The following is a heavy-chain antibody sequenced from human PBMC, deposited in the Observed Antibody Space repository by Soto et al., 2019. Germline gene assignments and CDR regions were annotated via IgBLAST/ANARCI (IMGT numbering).Heavy chain of an antibody. Sequence: QVTLKEAGPTLLKPTQTLTLTCTFSGFSLSTSGMGVGWIRRPPGKALEWLALIYWDDDRRHSPSLKSRLTITKDTSKNQVVLTMTNMDPVDTATDYCARRYSDTLTGLPYYFDSWGQGTLVTVSS. CDR2: IYWDDDR. CDR3: ARRYSDTLTGLPYYFDS. J-gene: IGHJ4*02. CDR1: GFSLSTSGMG. D-gene: IGHD3-9*01. V-gene: IGHV2-5*02.